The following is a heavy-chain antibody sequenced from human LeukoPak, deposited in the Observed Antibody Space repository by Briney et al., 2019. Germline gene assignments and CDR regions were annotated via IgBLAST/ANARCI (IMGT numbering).Heavy chain of an antibody. Sequence: PGGSLRLSCAASGFTFSSYGMHWVRQAPGKGLEWVALIWYDGSNKYYTDSVKGRFTISRDNSKNTVFLQMNSLRVEDTAVYYCARELSQIVWGGLDYGGQGTLVSVSS. J-gene: IGHJ4*02. CDR2: IWYDGSNK. CDR1: GFTFSSYG. CDR3: ARELSQIVWGGLDY. D-gene: IGHD2-21*01. V-gene: IGHV3-33*01.